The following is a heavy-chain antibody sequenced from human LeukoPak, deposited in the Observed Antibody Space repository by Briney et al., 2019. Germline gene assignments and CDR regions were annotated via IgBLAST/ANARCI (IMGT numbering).Heavy chain of an antibody. CDR2: ISYDGTKK. CDR3: AMTGSAGWYFFDY. D-gene: IGHD6-19*01. CDR1: GFTFSTYG. J-gene: IGHJ4*02. V-gene: IGHV3-30*03. Sequence: GTSLRLSCAASGFTFSTYGLHWVRQAPGKGLEWVAVISYDGTKKYYADSVKGRFTISRDNSKNTVYLQVSSLRVEDTAVYYCAMTGSAGWYFFDYWGQGTLVTVSS.